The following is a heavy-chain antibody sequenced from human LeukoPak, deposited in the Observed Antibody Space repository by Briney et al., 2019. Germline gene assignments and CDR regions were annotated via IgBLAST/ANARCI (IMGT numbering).Heavy chain of an antibody. Sequence: SQTLSLTCTVSGGSISSGDYYWSWIRQPPGKGLEWIGYIYYSGSTYYNPSLKSRVTISVDTSKNQFSLTLSSVTAADTAVYYCARQVPAVTRIDYYFDYWGQGTLVTVSS. J-gene: IGHJ4*02. CDR3: ARQVPAVTRIDYYFDY. V-gene: IGHV4-30-4*01. CDR1: GGSISSGDYY. D-gene: IGHD4-17*01. CDR2: IYYSGST.